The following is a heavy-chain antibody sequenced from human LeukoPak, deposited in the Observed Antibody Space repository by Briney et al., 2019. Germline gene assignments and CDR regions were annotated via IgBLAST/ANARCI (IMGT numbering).Heavy chain of an antibody. Sequence: SETLSLTCTVSGGSISSSGYYWGWIRQPPGKEMEWIGIINYSGSTHYNSPLKSRVTISVDTSKNQFSLRLNSVTAADTAVYYCARDRAVVTYQNWYFDLWGRGTLVTVSS. J-gene: IGHJ2*01. D-gene: IGHD4-23*01. V-gene: IGHV4-39*07. CDR1: GGSISSSGYY. CDR2: INYSGST. CDR3: ARDRAVVTYQNWYFDL.